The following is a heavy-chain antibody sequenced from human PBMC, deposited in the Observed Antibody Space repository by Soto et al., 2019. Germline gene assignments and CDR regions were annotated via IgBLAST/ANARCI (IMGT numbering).Heavy chain of an antibody. CDR3: VRDGYSYGWFDY. V-gene: IGHV4-30-4*01. Sequence: PSETLSLTCTVSGGSISSGDYYWSWIRQPPVKGLEWIGYIYYSGSTYYNPSLKSRVTISVDTSKNQFSLKLSSVTAADTAVYYCVRDGYSYGWFDYWGQGTLVTVSS. CDR1: GGSISSGDYY. CDR2: IYYSGST. J-gene: IGHJ4*02. D-gene: IGHD5-18*01.